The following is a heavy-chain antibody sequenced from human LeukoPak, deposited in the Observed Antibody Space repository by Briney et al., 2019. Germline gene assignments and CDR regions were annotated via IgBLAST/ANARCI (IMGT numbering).Heavy chain of an antibody. CDR2: ISWNSGSI. CDR1: GFTFDDYA. J-gene: IGHJ4*02. V-gene: IGHV3-9*01. Sequence: PGRSLRLSCAASGFTFDDYAMHWVRQAPGKGLEWVSGISWNSGSIGYADSVKGRFTISRDNAKNSLYLQMNSLRAEDTALYYCATDLYSSSSGYWGQGTLVTVSS. D-gene: IGHD6-13*01. CDR3: ATDLYSSSSGY.